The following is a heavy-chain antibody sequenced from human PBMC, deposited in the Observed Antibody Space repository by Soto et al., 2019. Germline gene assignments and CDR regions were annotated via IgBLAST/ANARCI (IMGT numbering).Heavy chain of an antibody. CDR3: ARAQSSDSVVVPAANDY. V-gene: IGHV3-7*01. CDR1: GFTFSSYW. J-gene: IGHJ4*02. D-gene: IGHD2-2*01. CDR2: IKQDGSEK. Sequence: EVQLVESGGGLVQPGGSLRLSCAASGFTFSSYWMSWVRQAPGKGLEWVANIKQDGSEKYYVDSVKGRFTISRDNAKNSLYLQMNSLRAEDTAVYYCARAQSSDSVVVPAANDYWGQGTLVTVSS.